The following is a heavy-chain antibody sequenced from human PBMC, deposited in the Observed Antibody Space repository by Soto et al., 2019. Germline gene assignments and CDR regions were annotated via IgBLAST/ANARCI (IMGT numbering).Heavy chain of an antibody. CDR2: IYYSGST. CDR3: ARLNPRRYFDY. CDR1: GGSVSSGSNY. Sequence: PSETLSLTCTVSGGSVSSGSNYWSWIRQPPGKVLEWIGDIYYSGSTNYNPSLKIRVTISVDTSKNQFSLKLSSVTAADPAVYYCARLNPRRYFDYWGQGTLVTVSS. J-gene: IGHJ4*02. V-gene: IGHV4-61*01.